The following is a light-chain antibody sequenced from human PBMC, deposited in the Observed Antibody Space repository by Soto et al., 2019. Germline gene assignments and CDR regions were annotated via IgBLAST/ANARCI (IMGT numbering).Light chain of an antibody. CDR1: SSDVGGYNY. Sequence: QSVLTQPASVSGSPGQSITISCTGTSSDVGGYNYVSWYQQHPGKAPKLMIYDVTNRPSGVSNRFSGSKSGNTASLTIPGLQAEDEADYYCSSYRSSDTLEFGGGTKVTVL. V-gene: IGLV2-14*03. CDR3: SSYRSSDTLE. CDR2: DVT. J-gene: IGLJ2*01.